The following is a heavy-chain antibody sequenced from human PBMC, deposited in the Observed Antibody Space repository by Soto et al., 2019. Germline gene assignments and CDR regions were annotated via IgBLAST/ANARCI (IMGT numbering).Heavy chain of an antibody. CDR3: ARSIVVVPAAITYYFDY. V-gene: IGHV4-34*01. CDR1: GGSFSGYY. D-gene: IGHD2-2*02. CDR2: INHSGST. Sequence: PSETLSLTCAVYGGSFSGYYWSWIRQPPGKGLEWIGEINHSGSTNYNPSLKSRVTISVDTSKNQFSLKLSSVTAADTAVYYCARSIVVVPAAITYYFDYWGQGTLVTVSS. J-gene: IGHJ4*02.